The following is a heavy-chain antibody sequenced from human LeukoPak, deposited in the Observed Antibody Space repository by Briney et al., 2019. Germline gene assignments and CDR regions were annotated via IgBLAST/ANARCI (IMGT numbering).Heavy chain of an antibody. J-gene: IGHJ4*02. Sequence: KPGGSLRLSCAASGFTFSNAWMSWVRQAPGKGLEWGGRIKSKTDGGTTDYAAPVKGRFPISRADSKNTLYLQMDSLKTEDPAAYYCATDPATPFGYWGQGTLVTVSS. CDR2: IKSKTDGGTT. CDR3: ATDPATPFGY. V-gene: IGHV3-15*01. CDR1: GFTFSNAW. D-gene: IGHD2-2*01.